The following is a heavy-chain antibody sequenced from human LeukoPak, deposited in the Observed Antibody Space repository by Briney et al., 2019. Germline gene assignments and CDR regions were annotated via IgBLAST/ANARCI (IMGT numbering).Heavy chain of an antibody. CDR1: GFTFDSYT. CDR2: IGAGSTPI. CDR3: ASPVETATITAIDY. J-gene: IGHJ4*02. V-gene: IGHV3-48*04. Sequence: GGSLRLSCAASGFTFDSYTVSWVRKAPGKGLEWVASIGAGSTPIYYSDSVRGRFTVSRDNTKNSLYLQMSSLGGDDTAVYYCASPVETATITAIDYWGQGTLVTVSS. D-gene: IGHD5-24*01.